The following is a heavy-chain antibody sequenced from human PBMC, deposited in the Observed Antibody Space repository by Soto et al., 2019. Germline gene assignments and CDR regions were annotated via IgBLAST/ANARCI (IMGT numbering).Heavy chain of an antibody. CDR3: ARGTYYYDSSGYYPIPFDY. V-gene: IGHV4-59*01. Sequence: SATQSITCTVSGGSISSYYWSWIRQPPGKGLEWIGYIYYSVSTNYNPSLKSRVTISVDTSKNQFSLKLSSVTAADTAVYYCARGTYYYDSSGYYPIPFDYWGQGTLVTVSS. J-gene: IGHJ4*02. D-gene: IGHD3-22*01. CDR1: GGSISSYY. CDR2: IYYSVST.